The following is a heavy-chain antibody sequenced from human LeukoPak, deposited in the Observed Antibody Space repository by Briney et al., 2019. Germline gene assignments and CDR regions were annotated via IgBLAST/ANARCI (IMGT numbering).Heavy chain of an antibody. Sequence: PSETLSLTCTVSGGSISSGGYYWSWIRQHPGKGLEWIGYIYYSGSTYYNPSLKSRVTISVDTSKNQFSLKLSSVTAADTAVYYCARYAVDTAMAIDYWGQGTLVTVSS. J-gene: IGHJ4*02. CDR3: ARYAVDTAMAIDY. CDR2: IYYSGST. V-gene: IGHV4-31*03. D-gene: IGHD5-18*01. CDR1: GGSISSGGYY.